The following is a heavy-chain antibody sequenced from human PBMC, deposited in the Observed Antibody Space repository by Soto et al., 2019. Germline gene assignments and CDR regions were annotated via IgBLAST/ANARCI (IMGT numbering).Heavy chain of an antibody. J-gene: IGHJ5*02. CDR3: ARGQRFSDWFDP. D-gene: IGHD3-3*01. V-gene: IGHV4-4*07. CDR2: IYSSGTT. Sequence: LSLTCTVSGGSISGYYWTWIRQPAGKGLEWIGRIYSSGTTKYNPSLKSRVTMSLDTSKNQFSLSLSSVTATDTAVYYCARGQRFSDWFDPWGPGTLVTVSS. CDR1: GGSISGYY.